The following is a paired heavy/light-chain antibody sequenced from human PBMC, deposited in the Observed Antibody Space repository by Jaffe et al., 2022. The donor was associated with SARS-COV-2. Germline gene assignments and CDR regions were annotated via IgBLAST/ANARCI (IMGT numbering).Light chain of an antibody. CDR3: QQYNSYPWT. CDR1: QGISNY. CDR2: AAS. V-gene: IGKV1-16*02. Sequence: DIQMTQSPSSLSASVGDRVTITCRASQGISNYLAWFQQKPGKAPKSLIYAASSLQSGVPSKFSGSGSGTDFTLTISSLQPEDFATYYCQQYNSYPWTFGQGTKVEIK. J-gene: IGKJ1*01.
Heavy chain of an antibody. V-gene: IGHV7-4-1*02. D-gene: IGHD1-26*01. J-gene: IGHJ4*02. CDR2: INTNTGNP. CDR1: GYTFTSYA. CDR3: ARDVLSQWELLL. Sequence: QVQLVQSGSELKKPGASVKVSCKASGYTFTSYAMNWVRQAPGQGLEWMGWINTNTGNPTYAQGFTGRFVFSLDTSVSTAYLQISSLKAEDTAVYYCARDVLSQWELLLWGQGTLVTVSS.